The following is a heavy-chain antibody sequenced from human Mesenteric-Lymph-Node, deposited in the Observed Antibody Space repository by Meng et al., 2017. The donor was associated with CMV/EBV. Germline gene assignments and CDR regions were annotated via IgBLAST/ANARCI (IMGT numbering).Heavy chain of an antibody. D-gene: IGHD6-13*01. J-gene: IGHJ5*02. CDR2: ISSSSSYI. V-gene: IGHV3-21*01. CDR3: ARDTPAAAGFDP. CDR1: GFTFTISA. Sequence: LSLTCAASGFTFTISAMTWVRQAPGKGLEWVSSISSSSSYIYYADSVKGRFTISRDNAKNSLYLQMNSLRAEDTAVYYCARDTPAAAGFDPWGQGTLVTVSS.